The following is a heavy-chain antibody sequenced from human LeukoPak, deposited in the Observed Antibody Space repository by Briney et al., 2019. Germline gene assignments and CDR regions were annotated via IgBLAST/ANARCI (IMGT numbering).Heavy chain of an antibody. J-gene: IGHJ4*02. V-gene: IGHV3-23*01. Sequence: GGALRLSCAASGFTFSSYAMSWVRQAPVKGLEWVSTITGSGDRADYADSVKGRFTISRDNAKNTLYLQVNSLRVEDTAVYYCARRTSYYFPYWGQGTLVTVSS. CDR2: ITGSGDRA. CDR1: GFTFSSYA. CDR3: ARRTSYYFPY.